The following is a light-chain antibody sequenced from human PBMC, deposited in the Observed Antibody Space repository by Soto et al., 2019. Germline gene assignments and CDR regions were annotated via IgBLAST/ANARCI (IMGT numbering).Light chain of an antibody. CDR1: QTINNN. CDR2: GAS. J-gene: IGKJ1*01. Sequence: VMTQAPATLSVSPGERATLSCRASQTINNNVAWYQMKDGQVPRLLIYGASTRATDVPARFSGSGSGTEFNLTISSLQSEDFAEYQCQQYNNWTQTFGQGTKVDIK. V-gene: IGKV3-15*01. CDR3: QQYNNWTQT.